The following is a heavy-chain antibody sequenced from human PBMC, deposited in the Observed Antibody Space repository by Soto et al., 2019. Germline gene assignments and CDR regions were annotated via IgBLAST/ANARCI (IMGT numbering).Heavy chain of an antibody. CDR1: GFTFSSYG. CDR2: ISYDGSNK. Sequence: GGSLRLSCAASGFTFSSYGMHWVRQAPGKGLEWVAVISYDGSNKYYADSVKGRFTISRDNSKNTLYLQMNSLRAEDTAVYYCAKGIQLPEDYWGQGTLVTVSS. CDR3: AKGIQLPEDY. V-gene: IGHV3-30*18. D-gene: IGHD5-18*01. J-gene: IGHJ4*02.